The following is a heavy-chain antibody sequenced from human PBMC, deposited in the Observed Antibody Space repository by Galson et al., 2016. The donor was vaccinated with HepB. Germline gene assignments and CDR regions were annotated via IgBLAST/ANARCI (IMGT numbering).Heavy chain of an antibody. V-gene: IGHV3-7*01. CDR2: IKQDGSEK. Sequence: SLRLSCAASGFTFSSYWMSWVRQAPGKGLEWVANIKQDGSEKYYVDSVKGRFTISRDNAKNSLYLQMNSLRGEDTAVYYCARDSLWEQQRGGFEYWGWGILVTVSS. CDR3: ARDSLWEQQRGGFEY. D-gene: IGHD1/OR15-1a*01. CDR1: GFTFSSYW. J-gene: IGHJ4*02.